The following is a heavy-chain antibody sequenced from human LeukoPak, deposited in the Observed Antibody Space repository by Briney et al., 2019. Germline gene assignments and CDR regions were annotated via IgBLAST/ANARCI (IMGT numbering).Heavy chain of an antibody. V-gene: IGHV3-53*01. CDR3: ARRGDGGRAFDV. J-gene: IGHJ3*01. CDR2: IYSGDST. CDR1: GFTFSSYA. Sequence: PGGSLRLSCAASGFTFSSYAMSWVRQAPGKGLECVSVIYSGDSTNYADSVKGRFTISRDNSKNTLYLQMNSLRAEDTAVYYCARRGDGGRAFDVWGQGTMVTVSS. D-gene: IGHD5-24*01.